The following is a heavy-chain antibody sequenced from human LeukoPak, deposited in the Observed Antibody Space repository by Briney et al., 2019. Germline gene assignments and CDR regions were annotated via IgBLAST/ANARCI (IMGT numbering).Heavy chain of an antibody. CDR1: GFTFSSYG. CDR3: AKQVVPAAHIDY. CDR2: IRYDGSNK. J-gene: IGHJ4*02. D-gene: IGHD2-2*01. Sequence: GGSLRLSCAASGFTFSSYGMHWVRQAPGKGLEWVAFIRYDGSNKYYADSVKGRLTISRDNSKNTVYLQMNSLRAEDTAVYYCAKQVVPAAHIDYWGQGTLVTVSS. V-gene: IGHV3-30*02.